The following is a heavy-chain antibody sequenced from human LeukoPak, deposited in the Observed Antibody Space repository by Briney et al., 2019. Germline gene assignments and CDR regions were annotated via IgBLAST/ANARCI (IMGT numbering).Heavy chain of an antibody. Sequence: GGSLRLSCAASGFTFSSYWMHWVRQAPGKGLVWVSRINSDGSSTSYADSVKGRFTISRDNAKNTLYLQMNSLRAEDTAVYYCARVAVGAVYYFDYWGQGTLVTVSS. CDR2: INSDGSST. D-gene: IGHD1-26*01. V-gene: IGHV3-74*01. CDR1: GFTFSSYW. CDR3: ARVAVGAVYYFDY. J-gene: IGHJ4*02.